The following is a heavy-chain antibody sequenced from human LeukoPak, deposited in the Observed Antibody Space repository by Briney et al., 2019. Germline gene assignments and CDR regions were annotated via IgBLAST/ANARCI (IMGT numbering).Heavy chain of an antibody. J-gene: IGHJ4*02. Sequence: GESLKISCKGSGYSFSSHWIGWVRQMPGKGLEWMGGIYPGDSDTIYRPSFQGQVTISADKSINSAYLQWSSLKASDTAMYYCAAAIDYGDQNLDYWGQGTLVTVSS. CDR2: IYPGDSDT. CDR3: AAAIDYGDQNLDY. CDR1: GYSFSSHW. V-gene: IGHV5-51*01. D-gene: IGHD4-17*01.